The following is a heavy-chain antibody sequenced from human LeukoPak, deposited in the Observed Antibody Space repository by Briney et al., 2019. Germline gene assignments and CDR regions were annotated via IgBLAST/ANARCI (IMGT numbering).Heavy chain of an antibody. CDR1: GVTFSSYG. CDR3: AKARWRSHFDY. CDR2: ISGSGGST. Sequence: GGSLRLSCAASGVTFSSYGMSWVCQAPGKGLEWVSAISGSGGSTYYADSVKGRFTISRDNSKNTLYLQMNSLRAEDTAAYYCAKARWRSHFDYRGQGTLVTVSS. V-gene: IGHV3-23*01. J-gene: IGHJ4*02. D-gene: IGHD3-16*02.